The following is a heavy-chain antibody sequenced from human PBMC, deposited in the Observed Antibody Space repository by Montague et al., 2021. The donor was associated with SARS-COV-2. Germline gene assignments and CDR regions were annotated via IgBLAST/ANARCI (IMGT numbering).Heavy chain of an antibody. J-gene: IGHJ4*02. D-gene: IGHD5-12*01. Sequence: TLSLTCTVSGGSISSGSYYWSWIRQPAGKGLEWIGRIYTSGTTDYSFSLKSRVTISVDTSKSQFSLKLTSVTAADTAVYYCARAHSGSWAHLDNWGQGSRVTVSS. V-gene: IGHV4-61*02. CDR1: GGSISSGSYY. CDR3: ARAHSGSWAHLDN. CDR2: IYTSGTT.